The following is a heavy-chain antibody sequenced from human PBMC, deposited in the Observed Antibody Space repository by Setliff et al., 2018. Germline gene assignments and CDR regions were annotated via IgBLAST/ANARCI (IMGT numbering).Heavy chain of an antibody. J-gene: IGHJ4*02. CDR1: GGTFNSYA. V-gene: IGHV1-69*05. Sequence: GASVKVSCKASGGTFNSYAISWVRQAPGQGLEWVGGIVRLLRSANYAQKFQGRVTITTDESTAYMELTSLRSDDTAVYYCARDFNGLALGYWGQGTLVTVSS. CDR2: IVRLLRSA. D-gene: IGHD2-8*01. CDR3: ARDFNGLALGY.